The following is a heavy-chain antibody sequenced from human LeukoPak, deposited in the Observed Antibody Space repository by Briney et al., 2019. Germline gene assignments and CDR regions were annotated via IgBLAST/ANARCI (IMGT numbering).Heavy chain of an antibody. D-gene: IGHD3-10*01. CDR3: ARDIGVLWFGVPGWFDP. V-gene: IGHV3-21*04. CDR2: ISSSSSYI. Sequence: GGSLRLSCAGSGFTFSSYSMNWVRQAPGKGLEWVSCISSSSSYIYYADSVKGRFTISRDNAKNSLYLQMNSLRAEDTAVYYCARDIGVLWFGVPGWFDPWGQGTLVTVSS. J-gene: IGHJ5*02. CDR1: GFTFSSYS.